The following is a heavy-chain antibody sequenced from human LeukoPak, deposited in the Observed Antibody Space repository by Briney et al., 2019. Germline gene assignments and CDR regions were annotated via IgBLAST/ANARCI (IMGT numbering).Heavy chain of an antibody. J-gene: IGHJ4*02. CDR2: INPNSGGT. CDR1: GYTFTGYY. Sequence: GASVKVSCKASGYTFTGYYMHWVRQAPGQGLGWMGWINPNSGGTNYAQKFQGRVTMTRDTSISTAYMELSRLRSDDTALYYCARDGISGSYYIPYFDYWGQGTLVTVSS. CDR3: ARDGISGSYYIPYFDY. D-gene: IGHD1-26*01. V-gene: IGHV1-2*02.